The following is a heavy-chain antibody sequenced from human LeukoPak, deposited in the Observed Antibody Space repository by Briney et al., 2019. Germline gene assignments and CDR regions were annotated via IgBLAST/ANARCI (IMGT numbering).Heavy chain of an antibody. V-gene: IGHV3-74*01. D-gene: IGHD3-22*01. J-gene: IGHJ1*01. Sequence: GGSLRLSCAASGFTFSSFGMHWVRQAPGKGLVWVSCIRSDGSTNYADSVKGRFTISRDNAKNTVSLQMNSLRVEDTGVYYCARAPSEIGGYYPEYFRHWGQGTLVTVSS. CDR3: ARAPSEIGGYYPEYFRH. CDR2: IRSDGST. CDR1: GFTFSSFG.